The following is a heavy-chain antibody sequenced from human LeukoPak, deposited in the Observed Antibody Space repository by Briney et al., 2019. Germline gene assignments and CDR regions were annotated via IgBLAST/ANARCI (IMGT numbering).Heavy chain of an antibody. Sequence: ASVKVSCKASGYTFTRYYMHWVRQAPGQGLEWMGIINPSGGSTSYAQKFEGRVTMTRDTSTSKVYMELSSLRSEDTAVYYCARDRYSSSYENYYFEYWGQGTLVTVSS. D-gene: IGHD6-6*01. CDR1: GYTFTRYY. J-gene: IGHJ4*02. V-gene: IGHV1-46*01. CDR2: INPSGGST. CDR3: ARDRYSSSYENYYFEY.